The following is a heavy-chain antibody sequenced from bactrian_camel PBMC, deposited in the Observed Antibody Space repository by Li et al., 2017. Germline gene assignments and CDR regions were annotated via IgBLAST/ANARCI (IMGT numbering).Heavy chain of an antibody. CDR2: INSGGDKT. CDR1: GYTYGGSYC. J-gene: IGHJ4*01. Sequence: VQLVESGGGSVQAGGSLSLACAASGYTYGGSYCLAWFRQAPGEGREWVGSINSGGDKTYYNDSVKGRFTISRDNAQNILYLQMTGLKSEDSAVYFCATDRAFAAAAGHYSTNDWAYWGQGTQVTVS. V-gene: IGHV3S1*01. D-gene: IGHD4*01. CDR3: ATDRAFAAAAGHYSTNDWAY.